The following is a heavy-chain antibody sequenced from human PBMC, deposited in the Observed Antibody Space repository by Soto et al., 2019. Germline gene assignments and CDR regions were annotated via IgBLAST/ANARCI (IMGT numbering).Heavy chain of an antibody. Sequence: SETLSLTCTVSGGSVRSYYWSWIRQPPGKGLGWIGYIYYSGITNYNPSPNSRVTISVDTSRNQFSLKLSSVTAADTAVYYCARVHDFWSGYYWLDPWGQGTLVTVS. CDR2: IYYSGIT. CDR3: ARVHDFWSGYYWLDP. D-gene: IGHD3-3*01. CDR1: GGSVRSYY. J-gene: IGHJ5*02. V-gene: IGHV4-59*02.